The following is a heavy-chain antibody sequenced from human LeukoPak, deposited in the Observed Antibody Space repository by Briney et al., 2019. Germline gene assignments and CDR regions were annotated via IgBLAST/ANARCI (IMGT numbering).Heavy chain of an antibody. D-gene: IGHD3-3*01. V-gene: IGHV4-31*03. CDR1: GGSISSGGYY. CDR3: ASPGARDWEWLSILDY. CDR2: IYYSGST. Sequence: SETLSLTCTVSGGSISSGGYYWSWIRQHPGKGLEWIGYIYYSGSTYYNPSLKSRVTISVDTSKNQFSLKLSSVTAADTAVYYCASPGARDWEWLSILDYWGQGTLVTVSS. J-gene: IGHJ4*02.